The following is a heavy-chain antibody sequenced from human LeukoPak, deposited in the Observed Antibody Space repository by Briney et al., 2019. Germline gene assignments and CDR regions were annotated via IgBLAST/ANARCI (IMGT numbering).Heavy chain of an antibody. CDR3: ASFCSSTSCYGVY. CDR2: IYYSGST. CDR1: GGSISSGDYY. D-gene: IGHD2-2*01. J-gene: IGHJ4*02. Sequence: PSQTLSLTCTVSGGSISSGDYYWSWIRQPPGKGLEWIGYIYYSGSTYYNPSLKSRVTISVDTSKNQFSLKLSSVTAADTAVYYCASFCSSTSCYGVYWGQGTLVTVSS. V-gene: IGHV4-30-4*01.